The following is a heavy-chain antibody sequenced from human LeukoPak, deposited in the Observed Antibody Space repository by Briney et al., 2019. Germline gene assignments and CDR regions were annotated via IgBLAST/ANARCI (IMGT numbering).Heavy chain of an antibody. CDR1: GGSLSSYY. V-gene: IGHV4-59*01. J-gene: IGHJ5*02. D-gene: IGHD2-2*01. Sequence: PSETLSLTCPVSGGSLSSYYWRWIRQPPWKGLAWIGYIYYSGSTNYNPSLKSRVTISVDTSKNQFSLKLSSVTAADTAVYYCARDRPAANWFDPWGQGTLVTVSS. CDR2: IYYSGST. CDR3: ARDRPAANWFDP.